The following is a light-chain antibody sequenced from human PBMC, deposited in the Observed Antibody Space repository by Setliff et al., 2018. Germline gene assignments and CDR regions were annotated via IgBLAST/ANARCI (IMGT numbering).Light chain of an antibody. Sequence: QSVLTQPASATGSPGQSITISCTGTSSDVGGYNSVAWYQQHPGKAPKVLIYDVSKRPSGASNRFSGSKSGNTASLTISGLQAEDEADYYCSSFTNTITYGFGTGTKVTVL. J-gene: IGLJ1*01. V-gene: IGLV2-14*01. CDR3: SSFTNTITYG. CDR2: DVS. CDR1: SSDVGGYNS.